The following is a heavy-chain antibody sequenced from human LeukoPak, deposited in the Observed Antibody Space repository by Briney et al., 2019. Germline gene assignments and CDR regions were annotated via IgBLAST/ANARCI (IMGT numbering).Heavy chain of an antibody. CDR1: GFTFSDYW. J-gene: IGHJ4*02. D-gene: IGHD2-15*01. CDR2: INPDGSSS. CDR3: YSPEADY. Sequence: PGGSLRLSCAATGFTFSDYWMHWVRRAPGKGLAWVCRINPDGSSSSYADSVKGRFTISRDNAKNTLYLQMKSLRDEDTAVYYCYSPEADYWGQGTLVTVSS. V-gene: IGHV3-74*01.